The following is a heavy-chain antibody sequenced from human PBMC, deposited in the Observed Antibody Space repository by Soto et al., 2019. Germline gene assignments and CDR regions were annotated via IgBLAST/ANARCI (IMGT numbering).Heavy chain of an antibody. CDR1: GGTFSSYT. CDR2: IIPILGIA. J-gene: IGHJ5*02. V-gene: IGHV1-69*02. D-gene: IGHD3-10*01. Sequence: QVQLVQSGAEVKKPGSSVKVSCKASGGTFSSYTISWVRQAPGQGLEWMGRIIPILGIANYAQKFQGRVTITADKSTSTAYMELSSLRSEDTAVYYCAGDRDYYAGAWGQGTLVTVSS. CDR3: AGDRDYYAGA.